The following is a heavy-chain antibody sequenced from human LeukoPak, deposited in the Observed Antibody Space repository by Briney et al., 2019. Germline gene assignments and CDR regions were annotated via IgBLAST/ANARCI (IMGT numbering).Heavy chain of an antibody. CDR1: GFTFSFYA. CDR3: ARACIAAAGNDAFDI. Sequence: PGGSLRLSCAASGFTFSFYAMSWVRQAPGKGLEWVPVIAGGGSSTYYADSVKGRFTISRDNAKNSLYLQMNSLRAEDTAVYYCARACIAAAGNDAFDIWGQGTMVTVSS. D-gene: IGHD6-13*01. V-gene: IGHV3-23*01. J-gene: IGHJ3*02. CDR2: IAGGGSST.